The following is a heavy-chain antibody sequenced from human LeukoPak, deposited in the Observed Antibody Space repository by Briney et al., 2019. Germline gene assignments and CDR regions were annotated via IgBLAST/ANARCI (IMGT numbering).Heavy chain of an antibody. CDR2: ISGSGGST. V-gene: IGHV3-23*01. CDR3: AKAPAPHYYDSSAQGVDY. D-gene: IGHD3-22*01. Sequence: GGSLRLSCAASGFTFSSYAMSWVRQAPGKGLEWVSAISGSGGSTYYADSVKGRFTISRDNSKNTLYLQMNSLRAEDTAVYYCAKAPAPHYYDSSAQGVDYWGQGTLVTVS. CDR1: GFTFSSYA. J-gene: IGHJ4*02.